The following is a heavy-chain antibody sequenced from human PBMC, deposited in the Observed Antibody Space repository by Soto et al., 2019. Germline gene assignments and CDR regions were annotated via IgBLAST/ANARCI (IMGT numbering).Heavy chain of an antibody. CDR3: ARGASSGYVAMDY. V-gene: IGHV4-31*03. CDR1: GDSISSGGYF. CDR2: TYNSEIN. Sequence: QVQLQESGPGLVKPSQTLSLTCTVSGDSISSGGYFWTWIRQHPGKGLEWIGNTYNSEINSYNPSLKSRVIILVDTSKNHFSLKLSSVTAADPAVYFCARGASSGYVAMDYWGQGTLVTVSS. D-gene: IGHD5-12*01. J-gene: IGHJ4*02.